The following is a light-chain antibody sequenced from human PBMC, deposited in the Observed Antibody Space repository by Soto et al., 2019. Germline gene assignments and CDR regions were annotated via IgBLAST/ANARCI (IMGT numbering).Light chain of an antibody. CDR1: QSVSSY. J-gene: IGKJ4*01. V-gene: IGKV3-11*01. CDR3: QQRSNWPPLT. CDR2: DAS. Sequence: EIVLTQSPATLSLSPGDTATLSCRASQSVSSYLAWYQQKPGQAPRLLIYDASNRATGIPARFSGSGSGTDFTLTISSLEPEDFAVYYCQQRSNWPPLTFGGGTKVDIK.